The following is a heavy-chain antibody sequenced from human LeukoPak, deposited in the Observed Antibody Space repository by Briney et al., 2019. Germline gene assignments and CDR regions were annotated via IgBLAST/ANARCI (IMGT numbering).Heavy chain of an antibody. CDR1: GFTFDDYA. V-gene: IGHV3-9*03. D-gene: IGHD1-26*01. CDR2: ISWNSGSI. Sequence: GGSLRLSCAASGFTFDDYAMHWVRQAPGKGLEWVSGISWNSGSIGYADSVKGRFTISRDNAKNSLYLQMNSLRAEDMALYYCAKSRSGSSRGGAFDIWGQGTMVTVSS. CDR3: AKSRSGSSRGGAFDI. J-gene: IGHJ3*02.